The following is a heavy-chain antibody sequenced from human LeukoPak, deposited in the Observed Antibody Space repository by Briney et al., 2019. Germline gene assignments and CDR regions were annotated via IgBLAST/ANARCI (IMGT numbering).Heavy chain of an antibody. CDR3: ARVGYSSGWSDY. J-gene: IGHJ4*02. Sequence: ASVKVSCKASGYTFTGYYMHWVRQAPGQGLEWMGRINPNSGGTNYAQKFQGRVTMTRDTSISTAYMELSRLRPDDTAVYYCARVGYSSGWSDYWGQGTLVTVSS. V-gene: IGHV1-2*06. CDR2: INPNSGGT. D-gene: IGHD6-19*01. CDR1: GYTFTGYY.